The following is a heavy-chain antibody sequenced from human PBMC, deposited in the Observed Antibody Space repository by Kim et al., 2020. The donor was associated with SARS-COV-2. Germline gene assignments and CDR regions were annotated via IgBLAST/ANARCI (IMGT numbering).Heavy chain of an antibody. Sequence: SETLSLTCTVSGGSVSSGSYYWSWIRQPPGKGLEWIGYIYYSGSTNYNPSLKSRVTISVDTSKNQFSLKLSSVTAADTAVYYCARDSYGYYYGSGSYLNYDAFDIWGQGTMVTVSS. V-gene: IGHV4-61*01. CDR3: ARDSYGYYYGSGSYLNYDAFDI. CDR1: GGSVSSGSYY. J-gene: IGHJ3*02. CDR2: IYYSGST. D-gene: IGHD3-10*01.